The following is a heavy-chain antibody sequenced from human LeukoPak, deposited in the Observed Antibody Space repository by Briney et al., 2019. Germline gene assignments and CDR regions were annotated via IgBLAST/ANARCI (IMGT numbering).Heavy chain of an antibody. CDR3: ARDNWAQAYFDY. CDR1: GGSFSGYY. D-gene: IGHD1-1*01. CDR2: INHSGST. Sequence: SETLSLTCAVYGGSFSGYYWSWIRQPPGKGLEWIGEINHSGSTNYNPSLKSRVTISVDTSKNQFSLKLSSVTAADTAVYYCARDNWAQAYFDYWVQGTLVTISS. V-gene: IGHV4-34*01. J-gene: IGHJ4*02.